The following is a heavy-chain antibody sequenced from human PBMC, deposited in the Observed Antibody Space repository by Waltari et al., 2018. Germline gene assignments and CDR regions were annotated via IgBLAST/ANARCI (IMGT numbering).Heavy chain of an antibody. CDR1: GFTFSSYA. V-gene: IGHV3-23*01. Sequence: EVQLLESGGGVMQPGGSLRLSCAVSGFTFSSYAMNWVRRAPGKGVEWVSGISGGVSRQTDAESVKGRCTLSRDNSKTTLDLQTNSLGPEDTAVYYCAKRSSDGYNSAADYWGQGTLVTVSS. J-gene: IGHJ4*02. D-gene: IGHD5-12*01. CDR2: ISGGVSRQ. CDR3: AKRSSDGYNSAADY.